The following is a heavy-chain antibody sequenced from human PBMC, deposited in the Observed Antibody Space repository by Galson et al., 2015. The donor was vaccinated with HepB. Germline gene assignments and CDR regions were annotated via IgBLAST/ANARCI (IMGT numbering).Heavy chain of an antibody. V-gene: IGHV3-48*04. CDR3: AKGYGLFDS. D-gene: IGHD5-18*01. CDR2: ISTTGDNI. Sequence: SLRLSCAASGSTLSTYTVNWVRQSPGKGLQWVAYISTTGDNIHYAESVKGRLTVSRDNSNNMLYLQMNSLRAEDAGLYFCAKGYGLFDSWGQGILVTVSS. CDR1: GSTLSTYT. J-gene: IGHJ5*01.